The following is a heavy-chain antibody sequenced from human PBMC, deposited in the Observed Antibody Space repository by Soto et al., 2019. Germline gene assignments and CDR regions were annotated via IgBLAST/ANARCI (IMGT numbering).Heavy chain of an antibody. CDR3: AKDLVGSNADYYDY. CDR2: ISTSGSST. J-gene: IGHJ4*02. V-gene: IGHV3-23*01. D-gene: IGHD2-15*01. CDR1: GFTFSNYA. Sequence: PGGSLRLSCAASGFTFSNYAMSWVRQAPGKGMEWVAAISTSGSSTYYADSVKGRFTISRENSKNTLYLQMNSLRGEDAALYYCAKDLVGSNADYYDYWGQGT.